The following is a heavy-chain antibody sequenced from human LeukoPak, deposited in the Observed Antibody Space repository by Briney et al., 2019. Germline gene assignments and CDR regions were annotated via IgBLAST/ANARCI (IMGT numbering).Heavy chain of an antibody. J-gene: IGHJ6*02. CDR3: ARGIATGYYHYYGMDV. Sequence: PGESLRLSCAASGFTLSNYWVHWVRQAPGKGLVWVSRITSDGSSTNYADSVKGRFTISRDNAKNTLYLQMNSLRAEDTAVYYCARGIATGYYHYYGMDVWGQGTTVTVSS. V-gene: IGHV3-74*01. CDR2: ITSDGSST. CDR1: GFTLSNYW. D-gene: IGHD6-13*01.